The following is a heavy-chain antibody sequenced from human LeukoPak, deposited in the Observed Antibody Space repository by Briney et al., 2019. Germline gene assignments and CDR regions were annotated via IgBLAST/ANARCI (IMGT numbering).Heavy chain of an antibody. CDR1: GFTFSSYA. Sequence: GGSLRLSCAASGFTFSSYAMSWVHQAPGKGLEWVSAITGSGGGTYYADSVKGRFTISRDNSKNTLYLQMNSLRAEDTAVYYCAKDRCSSISCYFDSWGQGTLVTVSS. J-gene: IGHJ4*02. CDR3: AKDRCSSISCYFDS. V-gene: IGHV3-23*01. D-gene: IGHD2-2*01. CDR2: ITGSGGGT.